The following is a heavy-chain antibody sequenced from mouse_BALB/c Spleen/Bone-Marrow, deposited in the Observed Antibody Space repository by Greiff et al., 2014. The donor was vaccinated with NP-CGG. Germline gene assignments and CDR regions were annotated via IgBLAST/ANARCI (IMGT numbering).Heavy chain of an antibody. J-gene: IGHJ3*01. D-gene: IGHD2-2*01. V-gene: IGHV1S81*02. CDR3: ARSGYDGFAY. Sequence: QVQLQQSGAELVKPGASVKLSCKASGYTFTSYWMHWVKQRPGQGLVWIGEINPSNGRTNYNEKFKSKATLTVDKSSSTAYMQLSSLTSEDSAVYYCARSGYDGFAYWGQGTLVTVSA. CDR2: INPSNGRT. CDR1: GYTFTSYW.